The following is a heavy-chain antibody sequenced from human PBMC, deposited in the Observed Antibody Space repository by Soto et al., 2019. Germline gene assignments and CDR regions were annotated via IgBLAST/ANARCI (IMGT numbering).Heavy chain of an antibody. CDR1: GYRFTSYG. Sequence: GASVKVSCKASGYRFTSYGIGWVRQAPGQGLEWMGWINAYNGNTNYAQNLQGRVTLTTDTSTSTAYMELRSLRSNDTAVYYCAMVDVYVTPSPQDVWGQGTLVTVSS. CDR2: INAYNGNT. D-gene: IGHD3-16*01. J-gene: IGHJ4*01. CDR3: AMVDVYVTPSPQDV. V-gene: IGHV1-18*01.